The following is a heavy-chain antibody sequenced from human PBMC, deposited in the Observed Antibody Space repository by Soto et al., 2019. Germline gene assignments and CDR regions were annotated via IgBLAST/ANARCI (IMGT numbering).Heavy chain of an antibody. V-gene: IGHV4-59*01. CDR3: ARGTSWQLPFDY. D-gene: IGHD6-13*01. J-gene: IGHJ4*02. CDR2: ISYSGST. Sequence: SETLSLTCTVSSDSISSYYWSWIRQPPGKRLQWIGYISYSGSTDYNPSLKSRVTISGDTSKNQFSLKVSSVTAADTAVYYCARGTSWQLPFDYWGQGTLVTVSS. CDR1: SDSISSYY.